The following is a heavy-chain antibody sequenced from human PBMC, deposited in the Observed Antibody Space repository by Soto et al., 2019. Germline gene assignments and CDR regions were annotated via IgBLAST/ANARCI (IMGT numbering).Heavy chain of an antibody. V-gene: IGHV3-23*01. CDR1: GFTFSSYA. J-gene: IGHJ4*02. CDR3: AKAGFSSGWSPSYFDY. Sequence: EVQLLESWGGLVQPGRSLRLSCAAAGFTFSSYAMNWVRQAPGKGLEWFSAMSGTGGSTYYADSVKGRFTISRDNSKNTLYLQMNSLRVDDTAVFYCAKAGFSSGWSPSYFDYWGQGTLVTVSS. CDR2: MSGTGGST. D-gene: IGHD6-19*01.